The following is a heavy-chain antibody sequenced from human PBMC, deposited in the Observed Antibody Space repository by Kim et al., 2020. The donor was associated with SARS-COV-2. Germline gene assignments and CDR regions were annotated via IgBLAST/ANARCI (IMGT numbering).Heavy chain of an antibody. J-gene: IGHJ6*02. CDR1: GFTVSSNY. Sequence: GGSLRLSCAASGFTVSSNYMSWVRQAPGKGLEWVSVIYSGGSTYYADSVKGRFTISRDNSKNTLYLQMNSLRAEDTAVYYCATWGYCSGGSCYSQNYYYYGMDVWGQGTTVTVSS. V-gene: IGHV3-66*01. CDR3: ATWGYCSGGSCYSQNYYYYGMDV. D-gene: IGHD2-15*01. CDR2: IYSGGST.